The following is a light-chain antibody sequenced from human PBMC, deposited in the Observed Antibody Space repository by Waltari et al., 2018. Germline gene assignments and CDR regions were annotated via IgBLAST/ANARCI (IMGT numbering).Light chain of an antibody. CDR1: SSNIGGYD. CDR3: EAWDNSLNGIL. J-gene: IGLJ2*01. CDR2: ENN. Sequence: QSVLTQPPSLSGYPGQRVTISCTGSSSNIGGYDVHWYQQLPGTAPKLLIFENNKRPSGVSDRFSGSKSATSASLTITGLQSEDEAEYYCEAWDNSLNGILFGGGTRLTVL. V-gene: IGLV1-44*01.